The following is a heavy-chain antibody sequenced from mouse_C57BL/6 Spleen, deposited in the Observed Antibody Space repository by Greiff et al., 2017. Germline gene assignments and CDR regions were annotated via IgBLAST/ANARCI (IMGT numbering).Heavy chain of an antibody. CDR1: GFTFSSYT. J-gene: IGHJ2*01. Sequence: EVQGVESGGGLVKPGGSLKLSCAASGFTFSSYTMSWVRQTPEQRLEWVATISGGGGNTYYPDSVQGRVTIARDKAKNTLYLQMSRLRSEDAALYYCARITTVAYFDYWGQGTTLTVSS. D-gene: IGHD1-1*01. CDR3: ARITTVAYFDY. V-gene: IGHV5-9*01. CDR2: ISGGGGNT.